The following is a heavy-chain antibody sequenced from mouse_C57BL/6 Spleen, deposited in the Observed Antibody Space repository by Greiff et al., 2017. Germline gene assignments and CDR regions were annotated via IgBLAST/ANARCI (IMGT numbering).Heavy chain of an antibody. CDR1: GYAFSSYW. CDR3: ARASNSYAMDD. CDR2: IYPGDGDT. Sequence: LVESGAELVKPGDSVKISCKASGYAFSSYWMNWVKQRPGKGLEWIGQIYPGDGDTNYNGKFKGNATLTADKSSSTAYMQLSSLTSEDSAVYCCARASNSYAMDDWGQVTSVTVSS. J-gene: IGHJ4*01. V-gene: IGHV1-80*01. D-gene: IGHD2-5*01.